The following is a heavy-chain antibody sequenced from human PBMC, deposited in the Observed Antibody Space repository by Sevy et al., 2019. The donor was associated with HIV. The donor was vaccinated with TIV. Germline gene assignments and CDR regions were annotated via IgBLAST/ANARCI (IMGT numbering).Heavy chain of an antibody. J-gene: IGHJ4*02. D-gene: IGHD3-10*01. CDR1: GFTFSSYA. V-gene: IGHV3-30-3*01. CDR2: ISYDGSNK. Sequence: GGSLRLSCAASGFTFSSYAMHRVRQAPGKGLEWVAVISYDGSNKYYADSVKGRFTISRDNSKNTLYLQMNSLRAEDTAVYYCARDGSGSYYPFRGYYFDYWGQGTLVTVSS. CDR3: ARDGSGSYYPFRGYYFDY.